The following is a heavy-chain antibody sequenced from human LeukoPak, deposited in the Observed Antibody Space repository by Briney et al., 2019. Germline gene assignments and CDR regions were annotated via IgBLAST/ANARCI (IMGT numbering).Heavy chain of an antibody. D-gene: IGHD1-26*01. CDR1: GFIFSNYW. CDR2: IHSDGGTT. CDR3: ARDTYSIAE. J-gene: IGHJ1*01. Sequence: GGPLRLSCAASGFIFSNYWMHWVRQAPGKGLVVVSLIHSDGGTTNYADSVKGRFTISSDNAKNPLYLQMKTLRVEDTDVSYCARDTYSIAEWGQGTLVTVSS. V-gene: IGHV3-74*01.